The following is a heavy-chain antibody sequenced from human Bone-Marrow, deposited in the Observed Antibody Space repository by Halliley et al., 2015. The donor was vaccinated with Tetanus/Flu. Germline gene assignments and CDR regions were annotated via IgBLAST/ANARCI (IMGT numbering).Heavy chain of an antibody. V-gene: IGHV3-7*01. Sequence: SLRLSCAASGLIFSDYWMTWVRQAPGKGLEWVANIKQDGREKYYVDSVKGRFTISRGNGKRSLFLQMNSLRADDTAIYFCATARGLDQWGQGTLVSVSS. J-gene: IGHJ4*02. CDR2: IKQDGREK. CDR1: GLIFSDYW. CDR3: ATARGLDQ.